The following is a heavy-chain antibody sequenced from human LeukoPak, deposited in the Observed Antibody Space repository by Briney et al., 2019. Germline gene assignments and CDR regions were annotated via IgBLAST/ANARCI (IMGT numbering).Heavy chain of an antibody. CDR3: ATWNPTVVVPAAMFDY. V-gene: IGHV1-8*01. CDR2: MNPNSGNA. CDR1: GYTFTSYD. Sequence: GASVKVSCKASGYTFTSYDINWVRQATGQGLEWMGWMNPNSGNAGYAQKFQGRVTMTRNTSISTAYMELSSLRSEDTAVYYCATWNPTVVVPAAMFDYWGQGTLVTVSS. D-gene: IGHD2-2*01. J-gene: IGHJ4*02.